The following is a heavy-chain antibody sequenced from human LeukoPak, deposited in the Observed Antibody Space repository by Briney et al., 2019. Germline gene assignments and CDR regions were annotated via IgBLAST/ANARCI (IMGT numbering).Heavy chain of an antibody. CDR2: IYSGGST. CDR1: GFTFRNPW. Sequence: GGSLRLSCAGSGFTFRNPWMSWVRQAPGKGLEWVSVIYSGGSTYYADSVKGRFTISRDNSKNTLYLQMNSLRAEDTAMYYCARDRNTGYGMDVWGQGTTVTVSS. D-gene: IGHD2-8*02. J-gene: IGHJ6*02. CDR3: ARDRNTGYGMDV. V-gene: IGHV3-53*01.